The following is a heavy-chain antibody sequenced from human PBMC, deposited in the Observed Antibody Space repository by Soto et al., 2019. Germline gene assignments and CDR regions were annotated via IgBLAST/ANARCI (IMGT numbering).Heavy chain of an antibody. J-gene: IGHJ4*02. Sequence: GGSLRLSCAASGFTFNTYAMTWVRQAPGKGLEWVSAISGSGGSTYYADSVQGRSTISRDNSKNTLYLQMDSLRVEDTAVYYCAKTVAVESWGQGTLVTVSS. CDR1: GFTFNTYA. CDR2: ISGSGGST. V-gene: IGHV3-23*01. CDR3: AKTVAVES. D-gene: IGHD4-17*01.